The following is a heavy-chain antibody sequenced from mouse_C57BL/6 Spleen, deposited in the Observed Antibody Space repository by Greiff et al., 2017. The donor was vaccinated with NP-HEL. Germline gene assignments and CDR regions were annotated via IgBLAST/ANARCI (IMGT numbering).Heavy chain of an antibody. CDR2: IDPEDGDT. CDR1: GFNIKDDY. Sequence: EVQLQQSGAELVRPGASVKLSCTASGFNIKDDYMHWVKQRPEQGLEWIGWIDPEDGDTEYASKFQGKATITADTSSNPAYLQLSSLTSEDTAVYYCTNPPGSSRDYWGQGTTLTVSS. V-gene: IGHV14-4*01. J-gene: IGHJ2*01. CDR3: TNPPGSSRDY. D-gene: IGHD1-1*01.